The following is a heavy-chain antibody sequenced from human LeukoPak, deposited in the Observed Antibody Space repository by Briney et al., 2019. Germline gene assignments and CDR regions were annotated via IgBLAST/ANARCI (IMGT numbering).Heavy chain of an antibody. J-gene: IGHJ4*02. CDR3: ARAYRSTTDCPPGGY. CDR2: ISGRGDST. V-gene: IGHV3-23*01. D-gene: IGHD2-2*01. Sequence: GGSLRLSCAASGFTFRNYAMNWVRQAPGKGLEWVSAISGRGDSTYYADSVRGRFTISSDTSKNTLYLQMNSLRAEDTAVYYCARAYRSTTDCPPGGYWGQGTLVTVSS. CDR1: GFTFRNYA.